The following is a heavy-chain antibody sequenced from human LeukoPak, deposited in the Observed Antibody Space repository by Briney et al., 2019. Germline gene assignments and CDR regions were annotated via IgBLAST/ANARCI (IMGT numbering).Heavy chain of an antibody. Sequence: PGGSLRLSCAASGFTVSTNYMSWVRQAPGKGLEWASTIYSGGSTHYADSVQGRFTISRDNSKHTLYLQMNSLRAEDTAVYYGARGYHDYWGQGTLVTVSS. CDR3: ARGYHDY. J-gene: IGHJ4*02. V-gene: IGHV3-66*01. D-gene: IGHD3-16*02. CDR2: IYSGGST. CDR1: GFTVSTNY.